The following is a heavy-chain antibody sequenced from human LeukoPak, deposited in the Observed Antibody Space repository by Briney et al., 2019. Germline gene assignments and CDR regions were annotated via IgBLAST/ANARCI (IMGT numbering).Heavy chain of an antibody. D-gene: IGHD5-24*01. CDR3: ARVGGMTTINNAAFDI. CDR2: IYHSGST. V-gene: IGHV4-59*01. J-gene: IGHJ3*02. CDR1: GGSINSDY. Sequence: TTSETLSLTCSVSGGSINSDYWNWIRQPPGKGLEWIGYIYHSGSTNYNPSLKSRVTISIDKSKKQFSLKLISVTAADTAIYYCARVGGMTTINNAAFDIWGQGTMVTVSS.